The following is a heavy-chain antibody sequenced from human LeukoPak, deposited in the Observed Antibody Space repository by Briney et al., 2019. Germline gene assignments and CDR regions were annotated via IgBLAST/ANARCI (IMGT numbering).Heavy chain of an antibody. CDR1: GFSFSNYG. CDR3: ARVLDYGDYGRRDAFDI. D-gene: IGHD4-17*01. V-gene: IGHV3-30*03. Sequence: GGSLRLSCAASGFSFSNYGIHWVRQAPGKGLEWVALISYDGSNKYYADSVKGRFTISRDNSKNTLYLQMNSLRAEDTAVYYCARVLDYGDYGRRDAFDIWGQGTMVTVSS. J-gene: IGHJ3*02. CDR2: ISYDGSNK.